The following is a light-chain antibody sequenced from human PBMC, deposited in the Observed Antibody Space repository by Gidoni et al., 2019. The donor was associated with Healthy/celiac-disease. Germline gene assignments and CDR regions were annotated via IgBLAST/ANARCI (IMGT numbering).Light chain of an antibody. J-gene: IGKJ3*01. V-gene: IGKV3-20*01. CDR3: QEYGRRVT. CDR1: QSVSSSY. Sequence: EIVLTQSPGTLSLSPGETATLSCRASQSVSSSYLAWYQQKPGQAPRLLIYGSSSRATGIPDRCSGSGCGTDFTLTISRLEPEDFAVYYCQEYGRRVTFGPGTKVDIK. CDR2: GSS.